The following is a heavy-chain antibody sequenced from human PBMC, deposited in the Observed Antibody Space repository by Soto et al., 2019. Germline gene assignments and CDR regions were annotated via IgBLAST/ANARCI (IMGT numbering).Heavy chain of an antibody. CDR2: IYYSGST. Sequence: PSETQSLTSTVSGGSISSSSYYWGWIHQPPGKGLEWIGSIYYSGSTYYNPSLKSRVTISVDTSKNQFSLKLSSVTAADTAVYYCARSTMVRGVITLLDPWGQGTLVIVSS. D-gene: IGHD3-10*01. V-gene: IGHV4-39*01. CDR1: GGSISSSSYY. CDR3: ARSTMVRGVITLLDP. J-gene: IGHJ5*02.